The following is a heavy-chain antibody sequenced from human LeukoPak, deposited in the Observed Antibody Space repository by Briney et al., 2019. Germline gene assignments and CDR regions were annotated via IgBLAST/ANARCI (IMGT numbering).Heavy chain of an antibody. CDR3: AGNIVVVPAANTRHYAFDI. J-gene: IGHJ3*02. Sequence: SVKVSCQGSGCTFSSYPISWVRQAPGQGLDWMGVIIPIFGTATYAEKFQGRVTITADESTSTAYMELSSLRSEDTAVYYCAGNIVVVPAANTRHYAFDIWGQGTMVTVSS. CDR2: IIPIFGTA. V-gene: IGHV1-69*13. CDR1: GCTFSSYP. D-gene: IGHD2-2*01.